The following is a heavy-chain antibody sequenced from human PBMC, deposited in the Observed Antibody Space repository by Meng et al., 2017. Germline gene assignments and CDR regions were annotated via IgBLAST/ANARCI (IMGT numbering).Heavy chain of an antibody. CDR1: GGSFSGYY. D-gene: IGHD2/OR15-2a*01. CDR3: ARVGSFLRDY. V-gene: IGHV4-34*01. J-gene: IGHJ4*02. CDR2: INHSGST. Sequence: QVRLQQWGVGLLKPSETLSLTCAVYGGSFSGYYWSWIRRPPGKGLEWIGEINHSGSTNYNPSLKSRVTISVDTSKNQFSLKLSSVTAADTAVYYCARVGSFLRDYWGQGTLVTVSS.